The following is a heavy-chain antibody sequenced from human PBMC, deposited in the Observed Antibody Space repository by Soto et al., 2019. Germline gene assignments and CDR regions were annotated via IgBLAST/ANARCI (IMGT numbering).Heavy chain of an antibody. CDR1: GVSMRSYF. CDR3: ARDGYDGSGSPYPAY. V-gene: IGHV4-59*01. J-gene: IGHJ4*02. Sequence: SETLSLTCRFSGVSMRSYFGSLLRPSPGKGLEWIGYIYYLGSTDYNPSLKSRVTISVDTSKRQFSLRLTSVTAADTAVYYCARDGYDGSGSPYPAYWGPGTQVTYSS. D-gene: IGHD3-10*01. CDR2: IYYLGST.